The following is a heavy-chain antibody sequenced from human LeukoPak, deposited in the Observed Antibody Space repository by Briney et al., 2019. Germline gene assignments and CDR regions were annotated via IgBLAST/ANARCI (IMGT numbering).Heavy chain of an antibody. CDR1: GFTFSSYW. D-gene: IGHD4-17*01. Sequence: GGSLRLSCAASGFTFSSYWMSWVRQAPGKGLEWVANIKQDGSEKNYVDSVKGRFTISRDNAANTLFLQMSSLRAEDTAVSYCAREKDDHGDPGPLDAWGKGTTVTVSS. CDR3: AREKDDHGDPGPLDA. J-gene: IGHJ6*04. CDR2: IKQDGSEK. V-gene: IGHV3-7*01.